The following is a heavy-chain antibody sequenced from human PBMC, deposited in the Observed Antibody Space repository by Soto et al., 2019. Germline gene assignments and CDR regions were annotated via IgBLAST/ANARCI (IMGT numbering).Heavy chain of an antibody. CDR3: GGVGYRFGGGAY. J-gene: IGHJ4*02. CDR1: GGTFSSYA. CDR2: IIPIFGTA. Sequence: QVQLVQSGAEVKKPGSSVKVSCKASGGTFSSYAISWVRQAPGQGLEWMGGIIPIFGTANYAQKFQGRVTINADESTGTGYKGVGRLRSGDNGLFFLGGVGYRFGGGAYWGQGTLVTVSS. V-gene: IGHV1-69*12. D-gene: IGHD5-18*01.